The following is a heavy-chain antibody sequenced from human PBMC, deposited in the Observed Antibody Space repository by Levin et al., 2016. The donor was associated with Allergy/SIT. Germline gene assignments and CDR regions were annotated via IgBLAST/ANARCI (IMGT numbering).Heavy chain of an antibody. Sequence: SETLSLTCTVSGGSISSSSYYWGWIRQPPGKGLEWIGSIYYSGSTYYNPSLKSRVTISVDTSKNQFSLKLSSVTAADTAVYYCARHYYDSSHLRYAFDIWGQGTMVTVSS. V-gene: IGHV4-39*01. CDR2: IYYSGST. CDR3: ARHYYDSSHLRYAFDI. J-gene: IGHJ3*02. D-gene: IGHD3-22*01. CDR1: GGSISSSSYY.